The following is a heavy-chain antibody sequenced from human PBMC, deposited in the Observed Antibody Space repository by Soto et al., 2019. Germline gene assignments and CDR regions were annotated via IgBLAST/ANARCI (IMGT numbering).Heavy chain of an antibody. Sequence: GESLKISCKGSGYSFTSYWISWVRQMPGKGLEWMGRIDPSDSYTNYSPSFQGHVTISADKSISTAYLQWSSLKASDTAMYYCARAPENRLFMGYYYYYGMDVWGQGTTVTVSS. D-gene: IGHD2-21*01. CDR2: IDPSDSYT. CDR3: ARAPENRLFMGYYYYYGMDV. CDR1: GYSFTSYW. J-gene: IGHJ6*02. V-gene: IGHV5-10-1*01.